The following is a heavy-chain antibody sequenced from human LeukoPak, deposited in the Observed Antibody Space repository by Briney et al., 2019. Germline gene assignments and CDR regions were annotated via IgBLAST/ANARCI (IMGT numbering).Heavy chain of an antibody. J-gene: IGHJ3*02. D-gene: IGHD6-19*01. CDR2: IYDGGST. Sequence: PGGSLRLSCAASGSTVSSYFMSWVRQAPGKGLEWVSVIYDGGSTDYADSVKGRFTISRDNSKSTLYLQMNSLRVEDTAVYYCARGGKKNTSGWYFAFDIWGQGTMVTVSS. V-gene: IGHV3-53*01. CDR3: ARGGKKNTSGWYFAFDI. CDR1: GSTVSSYF.